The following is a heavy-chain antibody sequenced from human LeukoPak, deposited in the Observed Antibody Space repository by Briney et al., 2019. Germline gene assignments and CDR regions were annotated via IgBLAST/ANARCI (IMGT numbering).Heavy chain of an antibody. J-gene: IGHJ6*02. V-gene: IGHV1-8*01. Sequence: ASAKVSCKASGYTFTSYDINWVRQATGQGLEWMGWMNPNSGNTGYAQKFQGRVTMTRNTSISTAYMELSSLRSEDTAVYYCARGTLSAMNLLGLYYGMDVWGQGTTVTVSS. CDR2: MNPNSGNT. CDR3: ARGTLSAMNLLGLYYGMDV. D-gene: IGHD5-18*01. CDR1: GYTFTSYD.